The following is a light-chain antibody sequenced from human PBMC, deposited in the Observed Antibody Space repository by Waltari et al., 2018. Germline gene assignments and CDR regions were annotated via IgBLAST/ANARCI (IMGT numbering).Light chain of an antibody. CDR2: AAS. CDR3: QQSYSFTRT. Sequence: DIQMTPSPSSLSASVGDRVTITCRASPTISRYLNWYQQKPGKAPNLLIYAASSLQSGVPSRFSGSGSGRDFTLIITSLQPEDFATYYCQQSYSFTRTFGQGTKVEIK. CDR1: PTISRY. J-gene: IGKJ1*01. V-gene: IGKV1-39*01.